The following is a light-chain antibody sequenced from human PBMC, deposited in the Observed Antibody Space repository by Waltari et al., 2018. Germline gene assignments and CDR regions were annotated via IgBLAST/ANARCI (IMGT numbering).Light chain of an antibody. CDR3: CSFTDTSIWV. J-gene: IGLJ3*02. V-gene: IGLV2-23*02. CDR2: EVT. CDR1: SSNIGDYNL. Sequence: QSALTQPASVSGSPGQSITIPCTGTSSNIGDYNLFSWSQQHPGKAPKLLIFEVTQRPSGVSNHFSGSKSGNTASLTISGLQPEDEANYYCCSFTDTSIWVFGGGTKLTVL.